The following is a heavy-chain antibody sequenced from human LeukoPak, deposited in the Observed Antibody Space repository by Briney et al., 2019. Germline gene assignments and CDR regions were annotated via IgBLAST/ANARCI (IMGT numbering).Heavy chain of an antibody. Sequence: GGSLRLSCAASGFPFSSYAMSWVRQAPGKGLEWVSGIIGNGESTYYASFAKGRFTISRDNPNNTLYLQMNSLRAEDTAVYYCAKLGGQEVHNYYVAVCGKGTTVAVSS. CDR2: IIGNGEST. CDR1: GFPFSSYA. V-gene: IGHV3-23*01. J-gene: IGHJ6*03. CDR3: AKLGGQEVHNYYVAV. D-gene: IGHD3-16*01.